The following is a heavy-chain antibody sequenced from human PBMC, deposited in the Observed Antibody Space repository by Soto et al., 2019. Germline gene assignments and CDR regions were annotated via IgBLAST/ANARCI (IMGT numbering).Heavy chain of an antibody. J-gene: IGHJ1*01. CDR1: GGSISSYY. Sequence: SETLSLTCTVSGGSISSYYWSWIRQPPGKGLEWIGYIYYSGSTNYNPSLKSRVTISVDTSKNQFSLKLSSVTAADTAVYYCASLGYCTNGVCRPLQGNAEYFQHWGQGTLVTVSS. CDR3: ASLGYCTNGVCRPLQGNAEYFQH. D-gene: IGHD2-8*01. V-gene: IGHV4-59*01. CDR2: IYYSGST.